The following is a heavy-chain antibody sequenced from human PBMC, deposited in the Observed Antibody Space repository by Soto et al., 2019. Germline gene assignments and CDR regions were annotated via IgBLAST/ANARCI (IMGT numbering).Heavy chain of an antibody. CDR1: GFTFSSFS. Sequence: PGVSLRMSFLCYGFTFSSFSMGWVRHAPGTGLEWVSGISSTGFRTYYADSVKGRLTISRDNSKNTLYLQMNSLRAEDTALYYCAEDCVGGAYCKTVWTYARLSSWGKRAPVTLSS. J-gene: IGHJ6*03. CDR3: AEDCVGGAYCKTVWTYARLSS. V-gene: IGHV3-23*01. CDR2: ISSTGFRT. D-gene: IGHD3-16*01.